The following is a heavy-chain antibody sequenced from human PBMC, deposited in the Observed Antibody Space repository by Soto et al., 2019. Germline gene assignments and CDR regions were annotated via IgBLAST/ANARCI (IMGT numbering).Heavy chain of an antibody. J-gene: IGHJ4*01. CDR1: GFTFSNAW. CDR2: IKSKTDGGTT. D-gene: IGHD3-10*01. V-gene: IGHV3-15*01. CDR3: TTEFTYYYGSGSYFTYFDS. Sequence: RGSLRLSCAASGFTFSNAWMSWVRQAPGKGPEWVGRIKSKTDGGTTDYAAPVKGRFTISRDDSKNTLYLQMNSLKTEDTSVYYCTTEFTYYYGSGSYFTYFDSWGHGT.